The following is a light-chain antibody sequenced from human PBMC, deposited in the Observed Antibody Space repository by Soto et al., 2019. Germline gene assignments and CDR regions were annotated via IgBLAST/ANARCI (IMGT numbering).Light chain of an antibody. CDR1: QNVDNY. CDR2: AAS. J-gene: IGKJ3*01. V-gene: IGKV1-39*01. CDR3: QQDLRPPLT. Sequence: DIQMTQSPAELAASVGEAGTLTCRATQNVDNYLKWDQQQPGKAPGLLIYAASTLQSGAPSRVSASGSGTDFTLTISSLQPEDFATYYCQQDLRPPLTFGPGTKVDIK.